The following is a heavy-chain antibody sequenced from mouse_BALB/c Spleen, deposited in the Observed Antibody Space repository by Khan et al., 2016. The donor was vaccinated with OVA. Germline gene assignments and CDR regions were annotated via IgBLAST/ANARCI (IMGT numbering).Heavy chain of an antibody. CDR3: ARRSSGPSWFPY. Sequence: EVQLVESGGGLVQPGGSLKLSCAASGFDFSRYWMTWVRQAPGKGLEWIGEINPDSSTINYTPSLKDKFLISRDNAKNTLYLQMSKVRSEDTALFYCARRSSGPSWFPYWGQGTLVTVSA. V-gene: IGHV4-1*02. D-gene: IGHD3-1*01. CDR2: INPDSSTI. CDR1: GFDFSRYW. J-gene: IGHJ3*01.